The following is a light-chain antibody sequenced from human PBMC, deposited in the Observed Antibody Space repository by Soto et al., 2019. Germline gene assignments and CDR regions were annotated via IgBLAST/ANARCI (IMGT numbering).Light chain of an antibody. CDR3: QQYKSYLYS. CDR1: QTIGTW. V-gene: IGKV1-5*01. Sequence: DIQMTQSPSTLSATVGDRVTITCRASQTIGTWLAWYQHKPGKAPKFLSYHPSRLETGVPSRFSGSGSGTEFTLTITNLQPEDFATYYCQQYKSYLYSLGQGTKLEI. CDR2: HPS. J-gene: IGKJ2*01.